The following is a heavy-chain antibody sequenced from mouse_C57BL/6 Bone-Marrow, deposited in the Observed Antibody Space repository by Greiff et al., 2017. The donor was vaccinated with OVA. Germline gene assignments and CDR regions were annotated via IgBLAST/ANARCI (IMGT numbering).Heavy chain of an antibody. D-gene: IGHD3-2*02. Sequence: EVHLVESGGGLVKPGGSLKLSCAASGFTFSSYAMSWVRQTPEKRLEWVATISDGGSYTYYPDNVKGRFTISRDNAKNNLYLQMSHLKSEDTAMYYCASETAQAPFAYWGQGTLVTVSA. V-gene: IGHV5-4*01. CDR2: ISDGGSYT. CDR1: GFTFSSYA. CDR3: ASETAQAPFAY. J-gene: IGHJ3*01.